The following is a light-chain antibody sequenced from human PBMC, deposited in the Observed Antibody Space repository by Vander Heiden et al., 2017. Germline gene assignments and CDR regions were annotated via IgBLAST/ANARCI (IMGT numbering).Light chain of an antibody. CDR1: QDISNY. J-gene: IGKJ1*01. CDR2: GTF. V-gene: IGKV1-33*01. CDR3: QQRYSIPWT. Sequence: MSHTPSSLSASVGDRVTITCRASQDISNYLNWYQHTSGRAPKLLIYGTFNLERGVPSRFSGSGSGTDFTFTISSLQPEDFATYYCQQRYSIPWTFGPGTKVEMK.